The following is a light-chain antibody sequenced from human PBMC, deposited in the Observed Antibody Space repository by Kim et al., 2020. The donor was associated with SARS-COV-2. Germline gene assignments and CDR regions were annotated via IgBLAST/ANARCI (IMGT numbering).Light chain of an antibody. CDR3: QRYASSLT. Sequence: VLTQSPDTLSLSPGDRATLSCRTSRNVTSTYIAWYQHKPGHAPRLLIYVASRRATAIPDRFSGSGSGTDFTLTISRLESEDFAFYCWQRYASSLTFGPGTKVDIK. V-gene: IGKV3-20*01. CDR2: VAS. J-gene: IGKJ3*01. CDR1: RNVTSTY.